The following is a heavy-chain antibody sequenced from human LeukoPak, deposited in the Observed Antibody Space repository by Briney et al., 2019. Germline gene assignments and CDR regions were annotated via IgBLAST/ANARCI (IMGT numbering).Heavy chain of an antibody. CDR3: VRSLDY. CDR1: GFPFSTCA. V-gene: IGHV3-23*01. CDR2: ITGSGGFT. J-gene: IGHJ4*02. Sequence: GGSLRLSCAASGFPFSTCAMNWVRQAPGKGLEWVSVITGSGGFTQYADSVKGRFTISRDNSKNTVYLQMNSLRVEDTALYYCVRSLDYWGQGTLVTVSS.